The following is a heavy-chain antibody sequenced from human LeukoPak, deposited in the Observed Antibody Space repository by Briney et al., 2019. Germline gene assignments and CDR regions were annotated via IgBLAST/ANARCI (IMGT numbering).Heavy chain of an antibody. CDR3: ARLVVPAAMAMAVDY. J-gene: IGHJ4*02. CDR2: INPNSGGT. V-gene: IGHV1-2*06. D-gene: IGHD2-2*01. Sequence: ASVKVSCKASGYTFTGYYMRWVRQAPGQGLEWMGRINPNSGGTNYAQKFQGRVTMTRDTSISTAYMELSRLRSDDTAVYYCARLVVPAAMAMAVDYWGQGTLVTVSS. CDR1: GYTFTGYY.